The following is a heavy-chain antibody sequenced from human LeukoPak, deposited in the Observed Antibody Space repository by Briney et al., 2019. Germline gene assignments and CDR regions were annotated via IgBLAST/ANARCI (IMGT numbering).Heavy chain of an antibody. CDR3: AKGNLELRSNRYFDY. V-gene: IGHV3-23*01. D-gene: IGHD1-7*01. CDR2: ISGSGGST. Sequence: GGSLRLSCAASGFTFSSYAMSWVRQAPGKGLEWVSAISGSGGSTYYADPVKGRFTISRDNSKNTLYLQMNSLRAEDTAVYYCAKGNLELRSNRYFDYWGQGTLVTVSS. CDR1: GFTFSSYA. J-gene: IGHJ4*02.